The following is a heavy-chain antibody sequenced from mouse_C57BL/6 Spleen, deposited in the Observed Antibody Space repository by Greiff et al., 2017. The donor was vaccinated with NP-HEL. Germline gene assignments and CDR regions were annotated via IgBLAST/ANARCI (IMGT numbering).Heavy chain of an antibody. Sequence: QVQLQQSGAELVKPGASVKISCKASGYAFSSYWMNWVKQRPGKGLEWIGQIYPGDGDTNYNGKFKGKATLTADKSSSTAYMQLSSLTSEDSAVYCCARADYDYSWFAYWGQGTLVTVSA. CDR1: GYAFSSYW. CDR2: IYPGDGDT. CDR3: ARADYDYSWFAY. D-gene: IGHD2-4*01. J-gene: IGHJ3*01. V-gene: IGHV1-80*01.